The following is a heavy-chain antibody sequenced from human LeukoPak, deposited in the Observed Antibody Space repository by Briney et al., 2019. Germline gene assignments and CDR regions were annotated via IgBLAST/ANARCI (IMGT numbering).Heavy chain of an antibody. CDR1: GGSISSSSYY. J-gene: IGHJ4*02. Sequence: SETLSLTCTVSGGSISSSSYYWGWIRQPRGKGLEWIGSIYYSGSTYYNPSLKSRVTISVDTSKNQFSLKLGSVTAADTAVYYCARRKGGSGLVDYWGQGTLVTVSS. V-gene: IGHV4-39*01. D-gene: IGHD6-19*01. CDR2: IYYSGST. CDR3: ARRKGGSGLVDY.